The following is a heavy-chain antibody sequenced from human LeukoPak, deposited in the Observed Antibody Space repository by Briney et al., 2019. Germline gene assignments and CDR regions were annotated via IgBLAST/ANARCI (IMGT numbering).Heavy chain of an antibody. V-gene: IGHV3-7*03. CDR1: GFTFSSYW. CDR3: AREPSGSYSYYYYYYGVDV. Sequence: GGSLRLSCAASGFTFSSYWMSWVRQAPGKGLEWVANIKQDGSEKYYVDSVKGRFTISRDNAKNSLYLQMNSLRAEDTAVYYCAREPSGSYSYYYYYYGVDVWGQGTTVTVSS. J-gene: IGHJ6*02. D-gene: IGHD1-26*01. CDR2: IKQDGSEK.